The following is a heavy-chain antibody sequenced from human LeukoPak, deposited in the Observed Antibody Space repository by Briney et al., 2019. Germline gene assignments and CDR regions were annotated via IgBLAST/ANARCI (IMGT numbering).Heavy chain of an antibody. CDR3: AGSRNYALFDY. V-gene: IGHV3-7*01. CDR2: MKGDGSEI. J-gene: IGHJ4*02. CDR1: GFTFSTYW. D-gene: IGHD1-7*01. Sequence: PGGSLRLSCAASGFTFSTYWMTWVRQAPGKGLEWVANMKGDGSEIHYVDSVKGRFTISRDNAKNSLYLQMNSLTAEDTAVYYCAGSRNYALFDYWGRGTLVTVSS.